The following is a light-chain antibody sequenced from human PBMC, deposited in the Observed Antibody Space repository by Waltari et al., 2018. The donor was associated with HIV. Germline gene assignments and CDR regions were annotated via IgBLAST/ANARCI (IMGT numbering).Light chain of an antibody. CDR3: QQYNERPPYT. CDR2: GAS. V-gene: IGKV3-15*01. J-gene: IGKJ2*01. Sequence: EIVMTQSPDILSVSPGEGAALSCRTRQSVNTDLPGYQKKSGQAPRLLIYGASTRANGIPPRFSGSGSGTEFTLTISNLQSEDFAVYYCQQYNERPPYTFGQGTKLEIK. CDR1: QSVNTD.